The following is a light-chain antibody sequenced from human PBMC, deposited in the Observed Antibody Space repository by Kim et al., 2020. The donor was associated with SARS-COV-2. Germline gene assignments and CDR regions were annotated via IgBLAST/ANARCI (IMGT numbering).Light chain of an antibody. CDR3: QVWDSSSDHRV. J-gene: IGLJ3*02. CDR1: NIGSNS. Sequence: APGKTAMITSGGNNIGSNSVHWNQQKPGQAPVLVIYYDSDRPSGIPERFSGSNSGNTATLTISRVEAGDEADYYCQVWDSSSDHRVFGGGTKLTVL. CDR2: YDS. V-gene: IGLV3-21*04.